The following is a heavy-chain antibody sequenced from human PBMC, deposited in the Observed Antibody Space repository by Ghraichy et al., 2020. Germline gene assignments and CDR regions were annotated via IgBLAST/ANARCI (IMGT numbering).Heavy chain of an antibody. V-gene: IGHV1-18*01. J-gene: IGHJ6*02. CDR3: ARDDCSSTSCFFYYGMDV. Sequence: ASVKVSCKASGYTFTSYGISWVRQAPGQGLEWMGWISAYNGNTNYAQNLQGRVTMTTDTSTSTAYMELRSLRSDDTAVYYCARDDCSSTSCFFYYGMDVWGQGTTVTVSS. CDR1: GYTFTSYG. D-gene: IGHD2-2*01. CDR2: ISAYNGNT.